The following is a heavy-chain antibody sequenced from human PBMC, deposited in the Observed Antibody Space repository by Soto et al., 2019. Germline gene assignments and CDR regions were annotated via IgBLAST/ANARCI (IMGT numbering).Heavy chain of an antibody. D-gene: IGHD3-9*01. CDR1: GGSIKSGDHY. CDR2: IYYRGST. V-gene: IGHV4-30-4*01. CDR3: ARDLVDCDFDEVCQYYGMDV. J-gene: IGHJ6*02. Sequence: PSETLSLTCSVSGGSIKSGDHYWSWIRQPPGKGLEWIGYIYYRGSTYYNPSLKSRVIISVDTSKNQFSLNLTSLTAADTAVYFCARDLVDCDFDEVCQYYGMDVWGQGTTVTVSS.